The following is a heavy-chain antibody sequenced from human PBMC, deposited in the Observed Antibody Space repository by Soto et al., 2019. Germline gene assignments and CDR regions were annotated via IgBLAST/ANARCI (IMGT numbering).Heavy chain of an antibody. Sequence: SGGSLRLSCEASGFTFSGFDMHWVRQPTGKGLEWVSTIGTAGDTYYAVSVKGCFTISRDSAKNSLSLQMNSLRAGDTAVYFCERREEVGANSFDAWGQGTQVTV. D-gene: IGHD2-15*01. J-gene: IGHJ4*02. CDR2: IGTAGDT. CDR3: ERREEVGANSFDA. CDR1: GFTFSGFD. V-gene: IGHV3-13*01.